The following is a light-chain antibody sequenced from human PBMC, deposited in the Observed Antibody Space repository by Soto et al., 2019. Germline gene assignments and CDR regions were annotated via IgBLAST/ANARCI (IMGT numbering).Light chain of an antibody. J-gene: IGLJ2*01. V-gene: IGLV2-18*02. CDR3: CSYRRGNILV. Sequence: QSALTQPPSVSGSPGQSVTISCTGTSSDVGSYNRVSWYQQPPGTAPKLMIYEVSNRPSGVPDRFSGSKSGNTASLTISGLQADDEAIYYCCSYRRGNILVFGGGTKLTVL. CDR1: SSDVGSYNR. CDR2: EVS.